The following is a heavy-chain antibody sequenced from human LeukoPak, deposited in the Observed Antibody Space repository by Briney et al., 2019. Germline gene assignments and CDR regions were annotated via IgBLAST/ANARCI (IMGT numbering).Heavy chain of an antibody. Sequence: SGPALVKLTQTLTLTCTFSGFSLTTSAMCVTWIHQPPGKALEWLARIYWDGDKYYSTLLRTSLTTSKDSSKNQLVLTRTNLDPVDTATYYCARIVMDQGYYFDYWGQGILVTVSS. D-gene: IGHD2-2*03. J-gene: IGHJ4*02. CDR2: IYWDGDK. CDR3: ARIVMDQGYYFDY. CDR1: GFSLTTSAMC. V-gene: IGHV2-70*11.